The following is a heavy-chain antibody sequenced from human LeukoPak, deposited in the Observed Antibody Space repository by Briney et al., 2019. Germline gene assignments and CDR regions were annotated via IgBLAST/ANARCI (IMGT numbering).Heavy chain of an antibody. V-gene: IGHV5-51*01. J-gene: IGHJ4*02. CDR2: IYPGDSDT. Sequence: PGESLKISCKVSGYILTNNWIGWVRQVPGKGLEWMGIIYPGDSDTRYSPSFQGQVTISADKSISTAYLQWSSLKASDTAMYYCARLNNWNAVDYWGQGTLVTVSS. CDR1: GYILTNNW. CDR3: ARLNNWNAVDY. D-gene: IGHD1-20*01.